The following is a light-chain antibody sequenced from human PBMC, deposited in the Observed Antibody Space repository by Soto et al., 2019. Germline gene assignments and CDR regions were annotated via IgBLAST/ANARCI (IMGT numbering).Light chain of an antibody. CDR2: GVS. CDR3: QQHGISHIT. V-gene: IGKV3-20*01. Sequence: VLTQSPGTLSLSPGETATLSCRASQTITADYLAWYQHKPGQAPRLLIYGVSTRATGIPDRFTGRGSGTDFTLTISRLEPEDFAVYYCQQHGISHITFGQGTRLEIK. J-gene: IGKJ5*01. CDR1: QTITADY.